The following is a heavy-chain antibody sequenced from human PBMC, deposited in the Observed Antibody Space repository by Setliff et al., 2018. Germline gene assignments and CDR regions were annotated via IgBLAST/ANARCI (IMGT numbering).Heavy chain of an antibody. V-gene: IGHV1-46*01. CDR3: AREAGHYYEISAVGPY. J-gene: IGHJ4*02. Sequence: ASVKVPCKASGYTFINYYMHWVRQAPGQGLEWMGTINPSGGRTTYAQKFQGRVTMSRDTSTSTVYMELTSLRSEDTAVYYCAREAGHYYEISAVGPYWGQGTLVTVSS. CDR1: GYTFINYY. CDR2: INPSGGRT. D-gene: IGHD3-22*01.